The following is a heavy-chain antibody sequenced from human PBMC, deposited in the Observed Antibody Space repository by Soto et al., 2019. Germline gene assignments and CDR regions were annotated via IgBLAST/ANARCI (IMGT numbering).Heavy chain of an antibody. CDR2: INPSGGST. D-gene: IGHD6-13*01. J-gene: IGHJ5*02. V-gene: IGHV1-46*01. CDR3: ARDVGSWHREVWFDP. CDR1: GYTFTSYY. Sequence: QVQLVQSGAEVKKPGVSVKVSCKASGYTFTSYYMHWVRQAPGQGLEWMGIINPSGGSTSYAQKFQGRVTMTRDTSTSTVYMELSSLRSEDTAVYYCARDVGSWHREVWFDPWGQGTLVTVSS.